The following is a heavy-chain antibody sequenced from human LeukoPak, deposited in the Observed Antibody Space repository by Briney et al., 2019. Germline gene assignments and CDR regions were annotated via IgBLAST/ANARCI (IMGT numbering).Heavy chain of an antibody. Sequence: GGSLRLSCAASGFTFSSYSMNWVRQAPGKGLEWVSAISGSGDSTYYADSVKGRFTISRDNSKNMPYLQLSSLRAEDTAVYYCAKDAEVVIITTFDFWGQGTLVTVSS. CDR1: GFTFSSYS. D-gene: IGHD3-22*01. CDR2: ISGSGDST. V-gene: IGHV3-23*01. CDR3: AKDAEVVIITTFDF. J-gene: IGHJ4*02.